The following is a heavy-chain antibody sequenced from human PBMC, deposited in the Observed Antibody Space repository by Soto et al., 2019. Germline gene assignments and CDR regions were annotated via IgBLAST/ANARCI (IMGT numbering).Heavy chain of an antibody. CDR1: GGSVSSGSYY. Sequence: SETLSLTCTVSGGSVSSGSYYWTWIRQPPGRGLEWIGYIYYTGSTDYNPSLKSRVTISVDRSNNQFSLEVSSLTAADTAVYYCARGSYYFDYWGQGTLVTVSS. CDR3: ARGSYYFDY. V-gene: IGHV4-61*01. CDR2: IYYTGST. J-gene: IGHJ4*02.